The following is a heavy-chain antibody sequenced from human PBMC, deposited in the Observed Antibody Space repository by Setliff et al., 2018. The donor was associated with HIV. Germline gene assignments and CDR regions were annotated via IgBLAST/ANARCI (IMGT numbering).Heavy chain of an antibody. Sequence: KPGGSLRLSCAASGFTFSTYRMNWVRQAPGKGLEWVSSISSSSSYIYYADSLKGRFTISRDNAKNSLYLQMNSLRAEDTAVYYCARAVHSGWYYFDYWGQGTLVTVS. CDR3: ARAVHSGWYYFDY. D-gene: IGHD6-19*01. CDR2: ISSSSSYI. J-gene: IGHJ4*02. V-gene: IGHV3-21*01. CDR1: GFTFSTYR.